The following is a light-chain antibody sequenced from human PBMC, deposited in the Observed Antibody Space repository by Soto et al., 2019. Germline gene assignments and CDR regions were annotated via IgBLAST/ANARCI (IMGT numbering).Light chain of an antibody. Sequence: EIVLTQSPATLSLSPGERATLSCRASQSVRNDLVWYHQKPGQAPRVLIYSASNRATGIPARFSGSGSGTDFTLTISSLEPEDFAVYCCQQSTNWPPTFGGGTKVEMK. J-gene: IGKJ4*01. V-gene: IGKV3-11*01. CDR1: QSVRND. CDR2: SAS. CDR3: QQSTNWPPT.